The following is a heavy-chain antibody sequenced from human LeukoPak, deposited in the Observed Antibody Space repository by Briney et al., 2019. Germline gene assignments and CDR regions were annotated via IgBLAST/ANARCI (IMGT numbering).Heavy chain of an antibody. J-gene: IGHJ4*02. CDR2: INHSGST. D-gene: IGHD1-26*01. V-gene: IGHV4-34*01. CDR1: GGSFSGYY. Sequence: SETLSLTWAVYGGSFSGYYWSWIRQPPVKGLEWIGEINHSGSTNYNPSLTSRVTISVDTSKNQSSLKLSSVTAADTAVYYCARGSGSYTLYYFDYWGQGTLVTVSS. CDR3: ARGSGSYTLYYFDY.